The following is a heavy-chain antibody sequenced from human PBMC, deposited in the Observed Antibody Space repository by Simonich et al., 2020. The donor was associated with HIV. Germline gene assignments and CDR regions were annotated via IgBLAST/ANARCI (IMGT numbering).Heavy chain of an antibody. CDR3: ARGGPGSTWYYAFDI. V-gene: IGHV1-8*03. CDR2: MNPNSGST. Sequence: SGAEVKKPGASVKVSCKASGYTFTRDHINWVRQATGQGLEWMGWMNPNSGSTGFAQKFQGRVTITRNTSVSTAYMELSSLRSEDTAVFFCARGGPGSTWYYAFDIWGQGTMVTVSS. CDR1: GYTFTRDH. D-gene: IGHD6-13*01. J-gene: IGHJ3*02.